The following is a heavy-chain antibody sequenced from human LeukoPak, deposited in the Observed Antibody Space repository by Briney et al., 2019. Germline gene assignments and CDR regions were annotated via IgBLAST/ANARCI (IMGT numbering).Heavy chain of an antibody. CDR2: IYYSGST. V-gene: IGHV4-30-4*01. D-gene: IGHD3-22*01. CDR3: ALRGSYYDSSGNRSVGAFDI. J-gene: IGHJ3*02. CDR1: GGSISSGDYY. Sequence: PSQTLSLTCTVSGGSISSGDYYWSWIRQPPGKGLGWIRYIYYSGSTYYNPSLKSRVTISVDTSKNQFSLKLSSVTAADTAVYYCALRGSYYDSSGNRSVGAFDIWGQGTMVTVSS.